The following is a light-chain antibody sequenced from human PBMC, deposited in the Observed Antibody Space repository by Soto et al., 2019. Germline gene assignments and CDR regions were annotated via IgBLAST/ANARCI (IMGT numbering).Light chain of an antibody. CDR2: YTS. J-gene: IGKJ4*01. CDR1: QSVSSD. CDR3: QQRHNWPLT. Sequence: EIVMTQSPATLSVSPGEIATLYFSASQSVSSDLAWYQQKPGQAPRLLIYYTSTRATGFPARFSGGGSGTEFTLTISSLQSEDFALYYCQQRHNWPLTFGGGTKVDIK. V-gene: IGKV3-15*01.